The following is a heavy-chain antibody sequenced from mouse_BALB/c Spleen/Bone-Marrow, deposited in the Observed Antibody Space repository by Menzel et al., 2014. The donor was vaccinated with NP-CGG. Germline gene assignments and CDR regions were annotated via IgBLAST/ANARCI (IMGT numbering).Heavy chain of an antibody. Sequence: QVQLQQSGAELVRPGTSVQVSCKASGYAFTNYLIERVKQRPGQGLEWIGVINPGSGGTNYNEKFKAKATLTADKSSSTAYMQLSSLTSDDSAVYFCARCLTGTSAMDYWGQGTSVTVSS. CDR2: INPGSGGT. CDR1: GYAFTNYL. D-gene: IGHD4-1*01. V-gene: IGHV1-54*01. CDR3: ARCLTGTSAMDY. J-gene: IGHJ4*01.